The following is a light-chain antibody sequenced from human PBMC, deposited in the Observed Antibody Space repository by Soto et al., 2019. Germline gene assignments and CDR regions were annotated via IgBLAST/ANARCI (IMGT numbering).Light chain of an antibody. Sequence: QSALTQPPSASGSPGQSVTISWTGTSSDVGGYNYVSWYQQHPGKAPKLMIYEVSKRPSGVPDRFSGSKSGNTASLTVSGLQAEDEADYYCSSYAGSNNFDVFGTGTKLTVL. CDR2: EVS. J-gene: IGLJ1*01. V-gene: IGLV2-8*01. CDR3: SSYAGSNNFDV. CDR1: SSDVGGYNY.